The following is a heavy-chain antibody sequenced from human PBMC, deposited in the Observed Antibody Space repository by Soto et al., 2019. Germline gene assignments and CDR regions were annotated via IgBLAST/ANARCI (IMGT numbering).Heavy chain of an antibody. CDR2: IDPSDSYT. Sequence: PGESLKISCKGSGYSFTSYWISWVRQMPGKGLEWMGRIDPSDSYTNYSPSFQGHVTISADKSISTAYLQWSSLKASDTAMYYCARSTYYYDSSGYDYGMDVWGQGTTVTVSS. D-gene: IGHD3-22*01. V-gene: IGHV5-10-1*01. J-gene: IGHJ6*02. CDR3: ARSTYYYDSSGYDYGMDV. CDR1: GYSFTSYW.